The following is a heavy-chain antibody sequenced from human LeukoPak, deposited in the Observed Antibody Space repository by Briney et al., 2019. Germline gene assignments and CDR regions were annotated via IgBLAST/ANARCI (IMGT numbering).Heavy chain of an antibody. V-gene: IGHV3-48*01. CDR3: ARDLYSRGLFGGLRSYFDY. CDR2: ISGSGGTI. Sequence: GGSLRLSCAASGFNVNEYQMDWLRQAPGKGLEWVAYISGSGGTIRYADSVKGRFTISRDGANNSLVLQMNNLRVEDAAVYYCARDLYSRGLFGGLRSYFDYWGQGTVVTVSS. CDR1: GFNVNEYQ. D-gene: IGHD2-21*01. J-gene: IGHJ4*02.